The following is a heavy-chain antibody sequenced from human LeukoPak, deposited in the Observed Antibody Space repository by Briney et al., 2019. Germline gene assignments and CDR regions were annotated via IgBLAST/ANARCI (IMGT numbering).Heavy chain of an antibody. J-gene: IGHJ3*02. CDR2: INPNSGGT. D-gene: IGHD5/OR15-5a*01. CDR3: ARVYDFRSAFDI. Sequence: ASVKVSRKASGYTFTGYYMHWVRQAPGQGLEWMGWINPNSGGTNYAQKFQGRVTMTRDTSISTAYMELSRLRSDDTAVYYCARVYDFRSAFDIWAKGQWSPSLQ. CDR1: GYTFTGYY. V-gene: IGHV1-2*02.